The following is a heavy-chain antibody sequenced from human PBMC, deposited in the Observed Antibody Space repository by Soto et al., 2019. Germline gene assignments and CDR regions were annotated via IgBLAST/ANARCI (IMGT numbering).Heavy chain of an antibody. CDR3: ARMATFGSLNWVEP. CDR1: GYSFTNND. D-gene: IGHD3-16*01. CDR2: MNPGSGDT. Sequence: DSVQVSCKASGYSFTNNDVSWVRQATGQGLEWMGWMNPGSGDTGYAQKFQGRVTMTRDISIATAYMELSSLRSDDTAIYYCARMATFGSLNWVEPWGQGTLVTVS. J-gene: IGHJ5*02. V-gene: IGHV1-8*01.